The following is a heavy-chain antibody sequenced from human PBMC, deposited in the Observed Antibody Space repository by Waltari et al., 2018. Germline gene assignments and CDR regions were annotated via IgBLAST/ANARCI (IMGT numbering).Heavy chain of an antibody. CDR1: GFTFGDYA. Sequence: EVQLVESGGGLVQPGRSLRLSCTASGFTFGDYAMSWVRQAPGKGLEWVGFIRSKAYGGTTEYAASVKGRFTISRDDSKSIAYLQMNSLKTEDTAVYYCTRVIVGATGIFDYWGQGTLVTVSS. V-gene: IGHV3-49*04. CDR3: TRVIVGATGIFDY. CDR2: IRSKAYGGTT. J-gene: IGHJ4*02. D-gene: IGHD1-26*01.